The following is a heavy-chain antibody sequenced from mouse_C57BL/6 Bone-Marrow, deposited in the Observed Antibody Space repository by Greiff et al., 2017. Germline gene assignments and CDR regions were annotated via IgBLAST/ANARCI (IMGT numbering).Heavy chain of an antibody. CDR3: ARGAY. Sequence: VQLQQPGAELVRPGTSVKLSCKASGYTFTSYWMHWVKQRPGQGLEWIGVIDPSDSYTNYNQKFKGKATLTVDTSSSTAYMQLSSLTSEDSAVYYCARGAYWCQGTLVTVSA. CDR2: IDPSDSYT. J-gene: IGHJ3*01. V-gene: IGHV1-59*01. CDR1: GYTFTSYW.